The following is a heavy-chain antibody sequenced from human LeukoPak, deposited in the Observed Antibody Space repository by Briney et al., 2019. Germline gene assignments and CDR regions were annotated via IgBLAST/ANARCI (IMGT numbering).Heavy chain of an antibody. CDR3: ARLETVSGANYFDH. Sequence: SETLSLTCSLSGASITSGTYFWTWVRQPPGKGLEWIGSINYSGTTYYTASLKSRVTISVDTSKTQYSLSLTLVTAADTAVYFCARLETVSGANYFDHWGQGALVTVSS. V-gene: IGHV4-39*01. D-gene: IGHD2-15*01. CDR1: GASITSGTYF. CDR2: INYSGTT. J-gene: IGHJ4*02.